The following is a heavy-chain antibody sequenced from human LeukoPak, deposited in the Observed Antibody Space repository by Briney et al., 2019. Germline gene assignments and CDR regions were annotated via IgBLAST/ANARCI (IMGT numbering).Heavy chain of an antibody. Sequence: ASVKVSRKASGYTFNTYGITWVRQAPGQGLEWMGWISPYNGNTNYAQKFQGRVTLNTDASTSTAYMELRSLRSDDTAVYYCARGPHERSGYPDDWGQGTLVTVSS. J-gene: IGHJ4*02. CDR3: ARGPHERSGYPDD. CDR2: ISPYNGNT. CDR1: GYTFNTYG. D-gene: IGHD3-22*01. V-gene: IGHV1-18*01.